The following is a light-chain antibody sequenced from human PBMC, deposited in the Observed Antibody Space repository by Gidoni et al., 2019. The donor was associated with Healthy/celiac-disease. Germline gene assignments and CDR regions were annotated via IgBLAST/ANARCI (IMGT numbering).Light chain of an antibody. CDR2: AAS. V-gene: IGKV1-39*01. Sequence: DIQMTQSPSSLPASVGDRVTISCRASQSISSYLNCYQQKPGKAPKLLIYAASSLQSGVPSRFSGSGSGTDFTLTISSLQTEDFATYYCQQSYSTPYTFGQGTKLEIK. J-gene: IGKJ2*01. CDR3: QQSYSTPYT. CDR1: QSISSY.